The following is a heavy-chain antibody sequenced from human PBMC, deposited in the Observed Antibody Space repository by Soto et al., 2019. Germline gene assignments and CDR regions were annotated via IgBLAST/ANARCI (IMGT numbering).Heavy chain of an antibody. CDR2: ISYDGSNK. Sequence: TGGSLRLSCAASGFTFSSYAMHWVRQAPGKGLEWVAVISYDGSNKYYADSVKGRFTISRDNSKNTLYLQMNSLRAEDTAVYYCARGVDTEANWFDPWGQGTLVTVSS. V-gene: IGHV3-30-3*01. D-gene: IGHD5-18*01. CDR3: ARGVDTEANWFDP. CDR1: GFTFSSYA. J-gene: IGHJ5*02.